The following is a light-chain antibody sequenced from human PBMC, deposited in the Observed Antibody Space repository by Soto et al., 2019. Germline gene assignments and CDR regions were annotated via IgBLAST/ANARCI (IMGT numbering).Light chain of an antibody. CDR3: QHYNSYSEA. CDR1: QTISSW. J-gene: IGKJ1*01. V-gene: IGKV1-5*03. Sequence: DIHMTQSPSTLSGSVGDRVTITCRASQTISSWLAWYQQKPGKAPKLLIYTASTLQSGVPSMFSGSGSRTEFALTISSLQPDDFETYYCQHYNSYSEAFGQGTKVELK. CDR2: TAS.